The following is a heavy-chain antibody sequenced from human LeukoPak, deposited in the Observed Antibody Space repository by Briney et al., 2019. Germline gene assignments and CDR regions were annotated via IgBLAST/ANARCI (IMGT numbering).Heavy chain of an antibody. CDR3: AKAYSSSLYGDAFHI. V-gene: IGHV3-23*01. CDR1: GFTFRFYA. D-gene: IGHD6-13*01. J-gene: IGHJ3*02. Sequence: PGGSLRLSCAGSGFTFRFYAMTWVRQAPGKGLEWVSGISGDASVSKDADSVKGRFNISRDNSKNTLYLQLNSLRVEDTAIYYCAKAYSSSLYGDAFHIWGQGTVVTVSP. CDR2: ISGDASVS.